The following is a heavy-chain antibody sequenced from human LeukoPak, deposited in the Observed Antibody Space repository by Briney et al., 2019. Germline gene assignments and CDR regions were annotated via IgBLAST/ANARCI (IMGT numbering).Heavy chain of an antibody. V-gene: IGHV4-39*01. J-gene: IGHJ5*02. CDR1: GGSITSSNYY. Sequence: PSETLSLTCTVSGGSITSSNYYWDWIRQPPGKGLEWIGSIYYSGSAYYDPSLKSRITISVDTSKNQFSLKLSSVTAADTAVYYCARRRGYGDYPNWFDPWGQGTLVTVSS. D-gene: IGHD4-17*01. CDR3: ARRRGYGDYPNWFDP. CDR2: IYYSGSA.